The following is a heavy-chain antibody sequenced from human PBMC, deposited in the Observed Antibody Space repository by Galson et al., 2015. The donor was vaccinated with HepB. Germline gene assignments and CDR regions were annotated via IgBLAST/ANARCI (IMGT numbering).Heavy chain of an antibody. D-gene: IGHD6-13*01. CDR2: ISYDGSIK. V-gene: IGHV3-30*03. J-gene: IGHJ4*02. CDR1: GFTFSNYG. Sequence: SLRLSCAASGFTFSNYGMHWVRQAPGKGLEWAAVISYDGSIKHYGDSVRGRFTISRDNSKNTLYVQMNSLRAEDTAVYYCARDLWSAAGFPGIWGQGTLVTVSS. CDR3: ARDLWSAAGFPGI.